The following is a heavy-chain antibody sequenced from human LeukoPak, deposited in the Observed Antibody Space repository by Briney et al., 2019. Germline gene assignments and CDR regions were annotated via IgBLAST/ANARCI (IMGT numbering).Heavy chain of an antibody. V-gene: IGHV4-39*07. J-gene: IGHJ4*02. CDR3: ARDEGSY. CDR2: IYYSGST. Sequence: SETLSLTCTVSGGSISSSSYYWGWIRQPPGKGLEWIGSIYYSGSTYYNPSLKSRVTISVDTSKNQFSLKLSSVTAADTAVYYCARDEGSYWGQGTLVTVSS. D-gene: IGHD3-10*01. CDR1: GGSISSSSYY.